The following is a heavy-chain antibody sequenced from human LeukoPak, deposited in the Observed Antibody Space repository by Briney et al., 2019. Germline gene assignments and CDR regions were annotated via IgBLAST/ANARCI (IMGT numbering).Heavy chain of an antibody. CDR2: ISGSGGST. D-gene: IGHD5-18*01. Sequence: PGGSLRLSCAASGFTFSSYAMSWVRQAPGKGLEWVSAISGSGGSTYYADSVKGRFTISRDNSKNTLYLQMNSLRAEDTAVYYCATTRTGYSYGYVDYWGQGTLVTVSS. V-gene: IGHV3-23*01. CDR3: ATTRTGYSYGYVDY. J-gene: IGHJ4*02. CDR1: GFTFSSYA.